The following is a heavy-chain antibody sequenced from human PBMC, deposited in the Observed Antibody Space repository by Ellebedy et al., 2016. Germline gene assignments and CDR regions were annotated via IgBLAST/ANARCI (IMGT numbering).Heavy chain of an antibody. J-gene: IGHJ4*02. Sequence: GGSLRLSXAASGFTFSSYGMHWVRQAPGKGLEWVAVISYDGSNKYYADSVKGRFTISRDNSKNTLYLQMNSLRAEDTAVYYCARLDYGGPAPFDYWGQGTLVTVSS. CDR1: GFTFSSYG. CDR2: ISYDGSNK. V-gene: IGHV3-30*03. CDR3: ARLDYGGPAPFDY. D-gene: IGHD4-23*01.